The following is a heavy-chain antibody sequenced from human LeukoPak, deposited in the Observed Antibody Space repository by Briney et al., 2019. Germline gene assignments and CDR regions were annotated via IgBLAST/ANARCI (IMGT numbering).Heavy chain of an antibody. CDR3: ARDYDSTPAFDI. CDR2: IYYSGST. J-gene: IGHJ3*02. Sequence: PSETLSLTCTVSGDSISSYYWSWVRQPPGKGLEWIGYIYYSGSTNYNPSLKSTVTISVDTSKNQSCLTLTSVTAADTAVYYCARDYDSTPAFDIWGQGTMVTVSS. CDR1: GDSISSYY. D-gene: IGHD3-22*01. V-gene: IGHV4-59*01.